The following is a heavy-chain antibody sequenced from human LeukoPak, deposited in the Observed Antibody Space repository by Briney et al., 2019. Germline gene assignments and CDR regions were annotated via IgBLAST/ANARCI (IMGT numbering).Heavy chain of an antibody. V-gene: IGHV3-21*01. D-gene: IGHD3-3*01. J-gene: IGHJ6*02. CDR1: GFTFSSYS. CDR3: ARVATEYYDFWSGYFVSYGMDV. CDR2: ISSSSSYI. Sequence: GGSLRLSCAASGFTFSSYSMNWVRQAPGKGLEWVSSISSSSSYIYYADSVKGRFTISRDNAKNSLYLQMNSLRAEGTAVYYCARVATEYYDFWSGYFVSYGMDVWGQGTTVTVSS.